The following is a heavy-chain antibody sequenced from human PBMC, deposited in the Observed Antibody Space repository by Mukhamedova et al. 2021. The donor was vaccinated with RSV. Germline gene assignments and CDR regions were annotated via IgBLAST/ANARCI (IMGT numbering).Heavy chain of an antibody. V-gene: IGHV4-59*01. J-gene: IGHJ6*02. D-gene: IGHD5-12*01. CDR2: IYYSGST. Sequence: IYYSGSTNYNPSLKSRVTISVDTSKKQFSLKMRSVTAEDTAVYYCARDIRGFTGFGHYYYGSDVWGQGTTVTVSS. CDR3: ARDIRGFTGFGHYYYGSDV.